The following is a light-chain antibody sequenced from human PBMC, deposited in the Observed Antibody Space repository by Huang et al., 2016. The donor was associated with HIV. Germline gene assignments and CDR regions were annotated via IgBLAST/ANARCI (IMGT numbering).Light chain of an antibody. J-gene: IGKJ3*01. Sequence: EIVLTQSPATLSLSPGERATLSCRASQSVSSFLAWYQQKPGQAPRLLIHGASNRAAGIPARFSGSGSGTDFTLTINSLEPEEFALYYCQQRNDWPLTFGPGTKVDIK. V-gene: IGKV3-11*01. CDR1: QSVSSF. CDR3: QQRNDWPLT. CDR2: GAS.